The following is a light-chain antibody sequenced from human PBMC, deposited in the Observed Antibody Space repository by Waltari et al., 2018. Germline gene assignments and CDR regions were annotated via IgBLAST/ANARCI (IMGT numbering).Light chain of an antibody. J-gene: IGKJ2*01. CDR1: QSISSW. CDR2: KAS. Sequence: DIQMTQSPSTLSASVGDRVPITCRASQSISSWLAWYQQKPGKAPKLLIYKASSLESGVPSRFSGSGSGTEFTLTISSLQPDDFATYYCQQYDAFPYTFGLGTKLEI. CDR3: QQYDAFPYT. V-gene: IGKV1-5*03.